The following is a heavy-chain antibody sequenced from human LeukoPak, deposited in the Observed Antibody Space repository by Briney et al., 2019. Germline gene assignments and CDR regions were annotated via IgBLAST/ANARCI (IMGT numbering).Heavy chain of an antibody. CDR3: ARDTGVYYYDSSGYSHFDY. Sequence: ASVKVSCKASGYTFTSYGISWVRQAPGQGLEGMGWISAYNGNTNHAQKLQGRVTMTTDTSTTTAYMELRSLRSDDTAVYYCARDTGVYYYDSSGYSHFDYWGQGTLVTVSS. J-gene: IGHJ4*02. V-gene: IGHV1-18*01. CDR2: ISAYNGNT. D-gene: IGHD3-22*01. CDR1: GYTFTSYG.